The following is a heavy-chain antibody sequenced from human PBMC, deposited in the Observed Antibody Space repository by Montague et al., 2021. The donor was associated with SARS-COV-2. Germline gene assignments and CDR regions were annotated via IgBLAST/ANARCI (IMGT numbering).Heavy chain of an antibody. CDR2: FYYNGST. CDR1: DDSITSSTYY. Sequence: SETLSLTCAVSDDSITSSTYYWAWIRQPPGKGLEWIGSFYYNGSTYYNPSLKSRVTMSVDTSKKHFSLNLNSVTAADTAVYYCARGRSGFFNPLDYWGQGTLVTVSS. CDR3: ARGRSGFFNPLDY. V-gene: IGHV4-39*02. J-gene: IGHJ4*02. D-gene: IGHD3-3*01.